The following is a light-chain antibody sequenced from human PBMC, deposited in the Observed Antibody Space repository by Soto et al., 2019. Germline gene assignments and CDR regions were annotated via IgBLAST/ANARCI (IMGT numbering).Light chain of an antibody. Sequence: EVVLTQSPGTLSLSPGERATLSCRASQTVSNNYLAWYQHKPGQSPKLLIFGSSDRATVIPDRFSGSWSVKDLTPTIRRLDPEDFAVYYCQQYGSSPTYTFGQGTNLEIK. CDR1: QTVSNNY. V-gene: IGKV3-20*01. J-gene: IGKJ2*01. CDR3: QQYGSSPTYT. CDR2: GSS.